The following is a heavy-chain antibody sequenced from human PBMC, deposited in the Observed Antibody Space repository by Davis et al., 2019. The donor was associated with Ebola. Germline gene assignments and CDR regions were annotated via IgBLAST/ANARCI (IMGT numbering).Heavy chain of an antibody. J-gene: IGHJ4*02. D-gene: IGHD1-1*01. V-gene: IGHV1-18*04. CDR2: INPHNGNT. CDR1: GYTFTSYG. Sequence: ASVKVSCKASGYTFTSYGITWVRQAPGQGLEWMGWINPHNGNTNYAQNVQGRVTMTTDTSTTTAYMEVGSLRSDGTAVYYCARAQFPTTSDHRGQGTLVTVSS. CDR3: ARAQFPTTSDH.